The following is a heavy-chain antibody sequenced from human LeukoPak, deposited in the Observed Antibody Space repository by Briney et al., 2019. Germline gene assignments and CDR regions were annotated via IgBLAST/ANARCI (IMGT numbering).Heavy chain of an antibody. CDR3: AIDTAGYSSSWYWGRAFDI. Sequence: GGSLRLSCAASGFTVSSNYMSWVRQAPGKGLEWVSVIYSGGSTDYADSVKGRFTISRDNSKNTLYLQMNSLRAEDTAVYYCAIDTAGYSSSWYWGRAFDIWGQGTMVTVSS. D-gene: IGHD6-13*01. CDR1: GFTVSSNY. V-gene: IGHV3-53*01. J-gene: IGHJ3*02. CDR2: IYSGGST.